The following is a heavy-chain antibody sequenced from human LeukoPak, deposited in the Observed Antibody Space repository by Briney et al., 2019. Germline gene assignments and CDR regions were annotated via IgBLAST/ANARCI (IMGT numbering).Heavy chain of an antibody. D-gene: IGHD4-11*01. CDR3: ARLSTVTTSFDY. V-gene: IGHV4-4*07. J-gene: IGHJ4*02. CDR2: IYTSGRT. Sequence: SETLSLTCTGSGGSISYYYWNWIRQPAGKGLEWIERIYTSGRTYYNPSLKSRVSMSVDTSKNQFSLKLSSVTAADTAVYYCARLSTVTTSFDYWGQGTLVTVSS. CDR1: GGSISYYY.